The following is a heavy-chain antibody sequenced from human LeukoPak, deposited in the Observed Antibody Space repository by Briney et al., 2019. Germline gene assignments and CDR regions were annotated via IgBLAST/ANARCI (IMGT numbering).Heavy chain of an antibody. J-gene: IGHJ5*02. D-gene: IGHD3-10*01. CDR2: ISSSSSYT. CDR3: ARDEVMVRGVIIENWFDP. V-gene: IGHV3-11*05. Sequence: GGSLRLSCAASEFTFSSYAMSLVRQAPGKGLEWVSYISSSSSYTNYADSVKGRFTISRDNAKNSLYLQMNSLRAEDTAVYYCARDEVMVRGVIIENWFDPWGQGTLVTVSS. CDR1: EFTFSSYA.